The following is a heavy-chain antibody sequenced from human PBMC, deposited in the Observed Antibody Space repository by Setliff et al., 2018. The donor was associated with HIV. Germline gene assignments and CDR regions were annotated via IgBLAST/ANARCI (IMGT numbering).Heavy chain of an antibody. V-gene: IGHV3-21*01. Sequence: PGGSLRLSCAASGFTFSTYSMNWVRQAPGKGLEWVSSITSSSNYIYYADSVKGRFTISRDNAKNSLYLQMNSLRAEDTAMYYCARDRRRYDILTLHYMDVWGKGTTVTV. CDR1: GFTFSTYS. CDR2: ITSSSNYI. D-gene: IGHD3-9*01. CDR3: ARDRRRYDILTLHYMDV. J-gene: IGHJ6*03.